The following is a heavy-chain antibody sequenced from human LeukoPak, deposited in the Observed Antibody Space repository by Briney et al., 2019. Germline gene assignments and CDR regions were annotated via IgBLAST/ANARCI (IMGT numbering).Heavy chain of an antibody. V-gene: IGHV4-4*07. CDR2: IYNSGST. CDR3: ARAIWSGSGTTAFDY. D-gene: IGHD3/OR15-3a*01. CDR1: GGSISSNY. J-gene: IGHJ4*02. Sequence: ASETLSLTCTVSGGSISSNYWSWLRQPAGKGLEWIGRIYNSGSTNYNTNYNPSLSSRVTMSVDTSKNQFSLKLNSVTAADTAVYYCARAIWSGSGTTAFDYWGQGTLVTVSS.